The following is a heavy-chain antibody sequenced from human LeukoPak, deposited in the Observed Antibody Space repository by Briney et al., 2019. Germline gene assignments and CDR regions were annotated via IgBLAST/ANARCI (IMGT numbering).Heavy chain of an antibody. CDR3: AKDWKWQRNIYGMNV. J-gene: IGHJ6*02. D-gene: IGHD1-1*01. V-gene: IGHV3-53*05. CDR1: GFTVSSNY. Sequence: GSLRLSCAASGFTVSSNYMSWVRQAPGKGLEWVSVIYSGGNTYYADSVKGRFTISRDNSKNTLYLQMNSLRLEDTAVYFCAKDWKWQRNIYGMNVWGPGTTVTVSS. CDR2: IYSGGNT.